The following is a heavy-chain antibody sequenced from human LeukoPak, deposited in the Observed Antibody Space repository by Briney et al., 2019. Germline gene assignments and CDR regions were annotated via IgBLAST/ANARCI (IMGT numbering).Heavy chain of an antibody. Sequence: QTGGSLRLSCAASGFTFDDYAMGWVRQAPGKGLEWVSGINWSGVSTGYADSVKGRFTISRDNTKNSLFLQMNSLRAEDTAFYYCAKGKDTLNPYWYFDVWGRGTLVTVSS. V-gene: IGHV3-20*04. CDR3: AKGKDTLNPYWYFDV. CDR1: GFTFDDYA. J-gene: IGHJ2*01. D-gene: IGHD2-15*01. CDR2: INWSGVST.